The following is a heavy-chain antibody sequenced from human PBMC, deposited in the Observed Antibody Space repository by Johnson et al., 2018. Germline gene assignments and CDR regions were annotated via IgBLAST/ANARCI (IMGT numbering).Heavy chain of an antibody. D-gene: IGHD3-3*01. J-gene: IGHJ6*03. CDR3: ASGGPYYDVWSGGTYYYYMDV. CDR1: GGSISSYY. CDR2: IYYSGST. Sequence: QVQLQESGPGLVKPSETLSLTCTVSGGSISSYYWSWIRQPPGKGLEWIGYIYYSGSTNYNPSLKSRVTISVETSKNQFSLKLSSVTAADPAVYYCASGGPYYDVWSGGTYYYYMDVWGKGTTVTVSS. V-gene: IGHV4-59*01.